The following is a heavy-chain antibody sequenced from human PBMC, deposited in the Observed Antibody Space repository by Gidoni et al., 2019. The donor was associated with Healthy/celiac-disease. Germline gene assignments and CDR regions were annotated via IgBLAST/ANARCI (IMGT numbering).Heavy chain of an antibody. CDR3: ARVTHGYGDYPFDY. Sequence: QVQLQESGPGLVKPSETLSLTCTVSGGSISSYYWRWIRQPPGKGLEWIGYIYYSGSTNYNPSLKSRVTISVDTSKNQFSLKLSSVTAADTAVYYCARVTHGYGDYPFDYWGQGTLVTVSS. CDR1: GGSISSYY. V-gene: IGHV4-59*01. D-gene: IGHD4-17*01. CDR2: IYYSGST. J-gene: IGHJ4*02.